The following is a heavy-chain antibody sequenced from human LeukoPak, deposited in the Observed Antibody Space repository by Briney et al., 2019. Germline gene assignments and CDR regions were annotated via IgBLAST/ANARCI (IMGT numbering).Heavy chain of an antibody. CDR1: GGSISSSSAY. Sequence: PSETLSFTRTVSGGSISSSSAYWGWIRQPPGKGLEWIGSIYYSKNTYYNPSLKSRVTISADTSKNQFSLTLGSVSATDTAVYYCVSPRGFSYGYFDYWGQGTLVTVSS. V-gene: IGHV4-39*01. D-gene: IGHD5-18*01. CDR3: VSPRGFSYGYFDY. CDR2: IYYSKNT. J-gene: IGHJ4*02.